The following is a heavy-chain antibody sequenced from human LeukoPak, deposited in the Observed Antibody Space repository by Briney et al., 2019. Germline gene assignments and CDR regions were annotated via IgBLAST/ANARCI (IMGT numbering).Heavy chain of an antibody. V-gene: IGHV3-48*02. CDR3: ARVHYYDSSGYYV. J-gene: IGHJ6*02. D-gene: IGHD3-22*01. CDR2: ISSSSSTI. Sequence: GSLRLSCAASGFAFSCYSMNWVRQAPGKGLEGVSYISSSSSTIYYADSVKGRFTISRDNAKNSLYLQMNSLRDEDTAVYYCARVHYYDSSGYYVWGQGTTVTVSS. CDR1: GFAFSCYS.